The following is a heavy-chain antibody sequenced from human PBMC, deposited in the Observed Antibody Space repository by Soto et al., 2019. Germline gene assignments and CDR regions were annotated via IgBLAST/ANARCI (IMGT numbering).Heavy chain of an antibody. CDR1: GYTFTNYG. J-gene: IGHJ5*02. D-gene: IGHD3-10*01. V-gene: IGHV1-18*01. Sequence: VASVKVSCKASGYTFTNYGISWVRQAPGQRLEWVGWISAYNGNTKYAQKLQGRVTMTTDTSTSTAYMELRSLRSDDTAVYYCARGVGSGSYYNQYNWFDPWGQGTLVTVSS. CDR3: ARGVGSGSYYNQYNWFDP. CDR2: ISAYNGNT.